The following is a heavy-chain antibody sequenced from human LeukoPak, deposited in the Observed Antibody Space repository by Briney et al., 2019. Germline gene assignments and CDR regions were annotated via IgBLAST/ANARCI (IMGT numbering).Heavy chain of an antibody. Sequence: ASVKVSCKASGYTFISYYMHWVRQAPGQGLEWMGIINPSGGSTSYAQKFQGRVTMSRDTSTSTVYMELSSLRSEGTAVYYCARAWKVRGLSYWGQGTLVTVSS. CDR1: GYTFISYY. CDR3: ARAWKVRGLSY. J-gene: IGHJ4*02. D-gene: IGHD3-10*01. V-gene: IGHV1-46*01. CDR2: INPSGGST.